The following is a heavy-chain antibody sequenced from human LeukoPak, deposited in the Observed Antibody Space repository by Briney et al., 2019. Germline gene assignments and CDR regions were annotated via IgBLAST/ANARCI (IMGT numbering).Heavy chain of an antibody. CDR3: AGYNWNYGPHWFDP. J-gene: IGHJ5*02. D-gene: IGHD1-7*01. CDR1: GFTFSSYE. Sequence: GGSLRLSCVASGFTFSSYEMNWVRQAPGKGLEWVSYISSSGSNIYYADSVKGRSTISRDNAKNSLFLQMNSLRVEDTAVYYCAGYNWNYGPHWFDPWGQGTLVTVSS. CDR2: ISSSGSNI. V-gene: IGHV3-48*03.